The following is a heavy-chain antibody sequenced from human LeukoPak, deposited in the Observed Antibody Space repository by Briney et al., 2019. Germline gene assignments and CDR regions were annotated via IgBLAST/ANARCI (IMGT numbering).Heavy chain of an antibody. J-gene: IGHJ4*02. CDR3: ARDSCSGGSCYHFDY. D-gene: IGHD2-15*01. Sequence: ASVKVSCKASGYTFTSYAMHWVRQAPGQRLEWMGWINAGNGNTKYSQKFQGRVTITRDTSASTAYMELSSLRSEDTAVYYCARDSCSGGSCYHFDYWGQGTLVTVSS. CDR1: GYTFTSYA. CDR2: INAGNGNT. V-gene: IGHV1-3*01.